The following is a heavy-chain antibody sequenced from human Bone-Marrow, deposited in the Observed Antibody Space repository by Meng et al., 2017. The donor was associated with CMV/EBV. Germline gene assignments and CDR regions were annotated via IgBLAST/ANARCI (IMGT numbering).Heavy chain of an antibody. CDR2: INPSGGST. CDR1: GYTFTSYY. D-gene: IGHD1-1*01. J-gene: IGHJ4*02. Sequence: ASVKVSCKASGYTFTSYYMHWVRQAPGQGLEWMGIINPSGGSTSYAQKFQGRVTMTRDTSTSTVYMELSSLRSEDTAVYYCARPQSTGTTLGFWGQGTLVTFYS. CDR3: ARPQSTGTTLGF. V-gene: IGHV1-46*01.